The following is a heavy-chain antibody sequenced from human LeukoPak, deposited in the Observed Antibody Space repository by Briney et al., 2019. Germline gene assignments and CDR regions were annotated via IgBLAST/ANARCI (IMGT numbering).Heavy chain of an antibody. J-gene: IGHJ4*02. CDR1: GGSISSGSYY. D-gene: IGHD3-16*01. CDR3: ARERCDYVWGSSSGYYFDY. Sequence: SETLSLTCTVSGGSISSGSYYWSWIRQPAGKGLEWIGRIYTSGSTNYNPSLKSRVTISVDTSKNQFSLKLSSVTAADTAVYYCARERCDYVWGSSSGYYFDYWGQGTLVTVSS. CDR2: IYTSGST. V-gene: IGHV4-61*02.